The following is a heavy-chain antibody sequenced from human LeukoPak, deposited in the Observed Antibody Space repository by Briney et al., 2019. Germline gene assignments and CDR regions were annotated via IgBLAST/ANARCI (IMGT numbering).Heavy chain of an antibody. V-gene: IGHV4-59*08. CDR3: AKTYSSGWYRVYYFDY. J-gene: IGHJ4*02. D-gene: IGHD6-19*01. CDR2: FFYSGST. CDR1: GGSISPYY. Sequence: PSETLSLTCTVSGGSISPYYWSWIRQPPGKGLEWIGYFFYSGSTNYNPSLKSRVIISIDTSKNQISLSLSSVTAADTAVYYCAKTYSSGWYRVYYFDYWGQGTLVTVSS.